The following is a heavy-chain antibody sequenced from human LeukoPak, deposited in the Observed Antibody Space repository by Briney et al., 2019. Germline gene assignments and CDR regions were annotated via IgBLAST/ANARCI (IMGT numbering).Heavy chain of an antibody. V-gene: IGHV3-20*04. CDR1: GFIFEDNG. Sequence: GGSLRLSCADSGFIFEDNGMSWVRQAPGKGLEWASGINWNGETTGYVDSVKGRFTISRDNAKNSLYLQMNSLRVEDTALYYCATHSYYYGSGSYPHYLDYWGQGTLVTVSS. D-gene: IGHD3-10*01. CDR2: INWNGETT. CDR3: ATHSYYYGSGSYPHYLDY. J-gene: IGHJ4*02.